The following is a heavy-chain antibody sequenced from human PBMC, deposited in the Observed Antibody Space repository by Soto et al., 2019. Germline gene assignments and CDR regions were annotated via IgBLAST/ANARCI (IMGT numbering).Heavy chain of an antibody. D-gene: IGHD3-10*01. Sequence: QVQLQESGPGLVKPSETLSLTCTVSGGSITNYLWSWIRQSPGKGLEWIGYIYYSGTTNYNPFLMSRVTISVDTSKNHFSLKLTSVTAADTAVYYCARVYGSGSLTNWFDPWGRGALVTVSS. CDR3: ARVYGSGSLTNWFDP. V-gene: IGHV4-59*01. CDR1: GGSITNYL. CDR2: IYYSGTT. J-gene: IGHJ5*02.